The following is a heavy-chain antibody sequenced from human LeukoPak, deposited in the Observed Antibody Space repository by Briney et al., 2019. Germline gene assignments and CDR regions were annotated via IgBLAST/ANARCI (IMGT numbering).Heavy chain of an antibody. CDR3: AKDWGAGTGWYFDL. CDR2: ISYDGSNK. D-gene: IGHD6-13*01. Sequence: PGRSLRLSCAASGFTFSSYGMHWVRQAPGKGLEWVAVISYDGSNKYYADSVKGRFTISRDNSKNTLYLQMNSLRAEGTAVYYCAKDWGAGTGWYFDLWGRGTLVTVSS. CDR1: GFTFSSYG. V-gene: IGHV3-30*18. J-gene: IGHJ2*01.